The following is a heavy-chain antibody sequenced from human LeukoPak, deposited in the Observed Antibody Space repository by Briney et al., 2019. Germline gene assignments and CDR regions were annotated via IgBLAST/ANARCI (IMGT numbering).Heavy chain of an antibody. D-gene: IGHD6-13*01. CDR3: AREKVSSSWTGEYYYYGMDV. Sequence: ASVKVSCKASGYTFTSYGISWVRQAPGQGLEWMGWISAYNGNTNYAQKLQGRVTMTTDTSTSTAYMELRSLRSDDTAVYYCAREKVSSSWTGEYYYYGMDVWGQGTTVTVSS. CDR2: ISAYNGNT. CDR1: GYTFTSYG. J-gene: IGHJ6*02. V-gene: IGHV1-18*01.